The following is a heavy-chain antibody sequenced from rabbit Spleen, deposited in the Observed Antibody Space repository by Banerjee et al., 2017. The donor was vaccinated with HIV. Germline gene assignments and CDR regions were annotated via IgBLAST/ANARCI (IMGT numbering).Heavy chain of an antibody. CDR1: GFSFSDRDV. D-gene: IGHD1-1*01. CDR2: INAATAKP. CDR3: ARDLVGVIGWNFYL. Sequence: QEQLVESGGGLVQPEGSLTLTCKASGFSFSDRDVMCWVRQAPGKGLEWIACINAATAKPVYATWAKGRFTISRTSSTTVTLRMTSLTATDTATYFCARDLVGVIGWNFYLWGQGTLVT. V-gene: IGHV1S45*01. J-gene: IGHJ4*01.